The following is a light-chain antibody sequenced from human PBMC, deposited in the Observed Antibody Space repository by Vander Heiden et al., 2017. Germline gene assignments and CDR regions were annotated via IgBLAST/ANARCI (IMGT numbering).Light chain of an antibody. Sequence: QSVLTQPPSASGTPGQRVTIPCSGCSSNIGSNYVYWYQQIPGTAPKLLIYRNTERPSGVPDRFSGSKSGTSASLAIGGLRSEDEADYFCATWDDTFNGVVFGGGTKLTVL. V-gene: IGLV1-47*01. CDR1: SSNIGSNY. CDR2: RNT. CDR3: ATWDDTFNGVV. J-gene: IGLJ2*01.